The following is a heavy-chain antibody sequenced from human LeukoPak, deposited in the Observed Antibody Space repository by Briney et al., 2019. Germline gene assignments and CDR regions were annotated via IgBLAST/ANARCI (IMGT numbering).Heavy chain of an antibody. Sequence: GGSPRLSCAASGFTFSSYEMNWVRQAPGKGLEWVSYISSSGSTIYYADSVKGRFTISRDNAKNSLYLQMNSLRAEDTAVYYCVQDIVVVAQDGAFDIWGQGRIVTVSS. V-gene: IGHV3-48*03. CDR1: GFTFSSYE. CDR2: ISSSGSTI. J-gene: IGHJ3*02. D-gene: IGHD2-15*01. CDR3: VQDIVVVAQDGAFDI.